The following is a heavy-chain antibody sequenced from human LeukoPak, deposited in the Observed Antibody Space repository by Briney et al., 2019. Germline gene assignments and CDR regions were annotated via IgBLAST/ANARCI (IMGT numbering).Heavy chain of an antibody. D-gene: IGHD3-22*01. Sequence: SETLSLTCAVYGGSFSGYYRSWIRQPPGKGLEWIGEINHSGSTNYNPSLKSRVTISVDTSKNQFSLKLSSVTAADTAVYYCARGTSTYYYDSSGPPYFDYWGQGTLVTVSS. J-gene: IGHJ4*02. CDR2: INHSGST. V-gene: IGHV4-34*01. CDR3: ARGTSTYYYDSSGPPYFDY. CDR1: GGSFSGYY.